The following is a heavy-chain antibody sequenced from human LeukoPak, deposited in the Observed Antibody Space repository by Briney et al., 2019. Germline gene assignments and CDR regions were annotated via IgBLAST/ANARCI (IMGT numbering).Heavy chain of an antibody. CDR3: ARQNSYYDLRSGYYWGAIVDVGGRYYFDY. V-gene: IGHV4-38-2*01. CDR1: GYSISSGYY. CDR2: IYHSGST. J-gene: IGHJ4*02. Sequence: PSETLSLTCAVSGYSISSGYYWGWIRQPPGKGLEWIGSIYHSGSTYYNPSLKSRVTISVDTSKNQFSLKLSSVTAADTAVYYCARQNSYYDLRSGYYWGAIVDVGGRYYFDYWGLGTLVTVSS. D-gene: IGHD3-3*01.